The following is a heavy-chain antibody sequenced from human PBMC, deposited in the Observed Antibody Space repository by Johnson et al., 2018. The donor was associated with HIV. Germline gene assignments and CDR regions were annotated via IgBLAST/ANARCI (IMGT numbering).Heavy chain of an antibody. CDR2: IQYDGSNK. J-gene: IGHJ3*02. CDR3: ARDRGLDAFDI. D-gene: IGHD3-10*01. V-gene: IGHV3-30*02. Sequence: QMLLVESGGGVVQPGGSLRLSCAVSGFTFSSYGMHWVRQAPGKGLEWVAFIQYDGSNKYYADSVKGRFTISRDNSKNTVYLQMNSMRVEDTAVYYCARDRGLDAFDIWGQGTMVTVSS. CDR1: GFTFSSYG.